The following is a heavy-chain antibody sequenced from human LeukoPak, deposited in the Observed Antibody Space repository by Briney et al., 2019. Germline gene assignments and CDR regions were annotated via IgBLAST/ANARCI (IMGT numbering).Heavy chain of an antibody. V-gene: IGHV3-30-3*01. D-gene: IGHD3-22*01. Sequence: GGSLRLSCAASGFSFSSYAMHWVRQAPGKGLEWVAVMSYDGSNKYYADSVKGRFTISRDNSKNTLYLQMNSLRAEDTAVYYCAKGGCTSGYCGFDYWGQGTLVTVSS. J-gene: IGHJ4*02. CDR2: MSYDGSNK. CDR1: GFSFSSYA. CDR3: AKGGCTSGYCGFDY.